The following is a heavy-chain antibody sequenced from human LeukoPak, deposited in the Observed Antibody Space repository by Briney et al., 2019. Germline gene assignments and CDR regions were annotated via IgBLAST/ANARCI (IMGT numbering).Heavy chain of an antibody. CDR2: IYPGDSDT. V-gene: IGHV5-51*01. CDR1: GYSFTNNW. D-gene: IGHD3-10*02. CDR3: ARHPVRGAVNSPFDY. J-gene: IGHJ4*02. Sequence: GESLQISCKGSGYSFTNNWIGWVCQMPGKGLEWMGIIYPGDSDTRYSPSFQGQVTISADKSISTAYLQWSSLKASDTAMYYCARHPVRGAVNSPFDYWGQGTLVTVSS.